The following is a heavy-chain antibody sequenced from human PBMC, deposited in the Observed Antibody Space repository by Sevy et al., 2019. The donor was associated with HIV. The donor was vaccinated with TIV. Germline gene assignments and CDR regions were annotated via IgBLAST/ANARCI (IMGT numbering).Heavy chain of an antibody. D-gene: IGHD3-22*01. V-gene: IGHV3-7*01. Sequence: GGSLRLSCAASGFTFSSYWMSWVRRAPGKGLESVANIKQDGSEKYYVDSVKGRFTMSRDNAKNSLYLQMNSLRAEDTAVYYCARDLRWVVVVIVDASDIWGQGTMVTVSS. CDR1: GFTFSSYW. J-gene: IGHJ3*02. CDR2: IKQDGSEK. CDR3: ARDLRWVVVVIVDASDI.